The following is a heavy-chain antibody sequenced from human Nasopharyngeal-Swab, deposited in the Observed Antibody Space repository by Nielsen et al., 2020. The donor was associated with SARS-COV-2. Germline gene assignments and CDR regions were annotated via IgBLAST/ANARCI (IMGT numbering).Heavy chain of an antibody. CDR3: ARVSPPLLTGPYYYYGMDV. Sequence: VGSLILSCAASFFPYSDYYMSWIRQAPGKGLEWVSYISSSSSYTNYADSVKGRFTISRDNAKNSLYLQMNSLRAEDTAVYYCARVSPPLLTGPYYYYGMDVWGQGTTVTVSS. D-gene: IGHD3-9*01. J-gene: IGHJ6*02. CDR1: FFPYSDYY. CDR2: ISSSSSYT. V-gene: IGHV3-11*06.